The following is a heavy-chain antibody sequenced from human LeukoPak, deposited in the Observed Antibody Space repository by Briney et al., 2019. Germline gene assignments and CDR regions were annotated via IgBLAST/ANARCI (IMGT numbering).Heavy chain of an antibody. CDR2: INSDGSST. V-gene: IGHV3-74*01. CDR3: ARDYDYYDSSGYYDY. CDR1: GFTFRRYW. Sequence: PGGSLRLSCAASGFTFRRYWMHWVRQAPGKGLVWVSRINSDGSSTSYADSVKGRFTISRDNAKNTLYLQMNSLRAEDTAVYYCARDYDYYDSSGYYDYWGQGTLVTVSS. J-gene: IGHJ4*02. D-gene: IGHD3-22*01.